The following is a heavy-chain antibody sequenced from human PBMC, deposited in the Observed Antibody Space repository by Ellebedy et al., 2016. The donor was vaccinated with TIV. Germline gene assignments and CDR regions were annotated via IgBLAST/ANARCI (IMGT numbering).Heavy chain of an antibody. CDR1: GFTFGSFA. CDR3: AKGTSSGFNYDRVGCEY. D-gene: IGHD3-22*01. Sequence: GGSLRLSCAASGFTFGSFAMHWVRQAPGKGLEWLSVIGGGGDITYHADSVKGRFTITRDNSKNTLYLQMDRVTAEDTAVYYCAKGTSSGFNYDRVGCEYWGQGTLVTVSS. J-gene: IGHJ4*02. V-gene: IGHV3-23*01. CDR2: IGGGGDIT.